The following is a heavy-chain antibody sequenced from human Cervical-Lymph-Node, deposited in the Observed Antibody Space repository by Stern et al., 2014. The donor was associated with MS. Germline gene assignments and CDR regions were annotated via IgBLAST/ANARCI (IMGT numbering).Heavy chain of an antibody. V-gene: IGHV1-3*01. CDR3: ARGGGYYYGMDV. Sequence: VQLLQSGAEVRKPGASVKVSCKASGYTFTSYSMQWVRQAPGQRLEWRGWINAGNGNTKYSQHFQGRVSITRDTSASTAYMDLSSLRSEDTAVYFCARGGGYYYGMDVWGQGTTVTVSS. J-gene: IGHJ6*02. D-gene: IGHD2-15*01. CDR2: INAGNGNT. CDR1: GYTFTSYS.